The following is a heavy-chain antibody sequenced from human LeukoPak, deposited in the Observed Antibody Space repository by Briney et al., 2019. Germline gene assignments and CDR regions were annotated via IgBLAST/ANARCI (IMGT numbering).Heavy chain of an antibody. CDR3: AKDGVAAAGTVAWFYYYYMDV. V-gene: IGHV3-21*04. CDR1: GFTFSSYP. CDR2: ISSSSGYI. Sequence: GGSLRLSCAASGFTFSSYPMNWVRQAPGKGLEWVSSISSSSGYIYYADSVKGRFTISRDNSKNTLYLQMNSLRAEDTAVYYCAKDGVAAAGTVAWFYYYYMDVWGKGTTVTISS. D-gene: IGHD6-13*01. J-gene: IGHJ6*03.